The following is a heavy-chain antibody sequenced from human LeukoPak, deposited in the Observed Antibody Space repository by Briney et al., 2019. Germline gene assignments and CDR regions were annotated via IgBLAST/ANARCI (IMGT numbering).Heavy chain of an antibody. Sequence: SETLTLTCGVSGYSISRGFYWGWIRQPPGNGLEWIGNIYHTGSTYYNPSLRSRVTISVDTSKNQFFLKLTSVTAADTAVYYCARGLEGYSAGWSRFFEYWGQGTLATVSS. CDR2: IYHTGST. V-gene: IGHV4-38-2*01. CDR1: GYSISRGFY. CDR3: ARGLEGYSAGWSRFFEY. J-gene: IGHJ4*02. D-gene: IGHD6-19*01.